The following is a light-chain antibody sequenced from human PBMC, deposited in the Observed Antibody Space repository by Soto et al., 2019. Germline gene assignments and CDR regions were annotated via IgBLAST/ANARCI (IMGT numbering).Light chain of an antibody. J-gene: IGKJ5*01. CDR1: QSVSSN. CDR2: DAS. Sequence: EIVMTQSPATLSVSPGERATLSCRASQSVSSNLAWYQQKPGRAPRLLIYDASTRATGIPARFSGSGSGTDFTLTISSLEPEDFAVYYCQQRETWPITFGQGTRLEIK. V-gene: IGKV3-15*01. CDR3: QQRETWPIT.